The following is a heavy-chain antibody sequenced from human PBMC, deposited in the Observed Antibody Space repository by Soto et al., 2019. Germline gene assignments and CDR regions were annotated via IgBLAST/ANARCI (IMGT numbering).Heavy chain of an antibody. J-gene: IGHJ4*02. V-gene: IGHV1-69*04. D-gene: IGHD5-18*01. Sequence: ASLKVSCKASGGTFSSYTISWVRQAPGQGLEWMGRTIPILGIANYAQKFQGRVTITADKSTSTAYMELSSLRSEDTAVYYCARDQDTAMVYFDYWGRGTMVTVSS. CDR3: ARDQDTAMVYFDY. CDR1: GGTFSSYT. CDR2: TIPILGIA.